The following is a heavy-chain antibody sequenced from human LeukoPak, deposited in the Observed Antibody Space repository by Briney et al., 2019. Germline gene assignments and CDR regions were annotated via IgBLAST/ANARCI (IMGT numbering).Heavy chain of an antibody. CDR1: GFTFSRHW. J-gene: IGHJ1*01. Sequence: GGSLRLSCATSGFTFSRHWMSWVRQAPGKGLGWVANINQDGSGKYYVDSVKGRFTISRDNAKNSLYLQMNSLRSEDTAIYYCAESTTGWGQGTLVTVSS. CDR2: INQDGSGK. D-gene: IGHD2/OR15-2a*01. CDR3: AESTTG. V-gene: IGHV3-7*01.